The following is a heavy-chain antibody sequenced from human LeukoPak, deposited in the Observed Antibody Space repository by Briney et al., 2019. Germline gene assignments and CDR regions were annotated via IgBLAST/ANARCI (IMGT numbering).Heavy chain of an antibody. D-gene: IGHD6-13*01. V-gene: IGHV1-24*01. CDR1: GYTLTELS. J-gene: IGHJ4*02. CDR2: FDPEDGET. CDR3: ATGMSSSWPPGDY. Sequence: GASVKASCEVSGYTLTELSMHWVRQAPGKGLEWMGGFDPEDGETIYAQKFQGRVTMTEDTSTDTAYMELSSLRSEDTAVYYCATGMSSSWPPGDYWGQGTLVTVSS.